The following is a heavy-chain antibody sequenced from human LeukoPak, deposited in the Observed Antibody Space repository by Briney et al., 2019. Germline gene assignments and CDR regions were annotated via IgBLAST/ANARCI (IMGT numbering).Heavy chain of an antibody. J-gene: IGHJ6*03. V-gene: IGHV4-34*01. Sequence: SETLSLTCAVYGVSFSGYYWSWIRQPPGKGLEWIGEINHSGSTNYNPSLKSRVTISVDTSKNQFSLKLSSVTAADTAVYYCARGIRYCSSTSCYWAPRDSYYYMDVWGKGTTVTVSS. CDR2: INHSGST. CDR1: GVSFSGYY. CDR3: ARGIRYCSSTSCYWAPRDSYYYMDV. D-gene: IGHD2-2*01.